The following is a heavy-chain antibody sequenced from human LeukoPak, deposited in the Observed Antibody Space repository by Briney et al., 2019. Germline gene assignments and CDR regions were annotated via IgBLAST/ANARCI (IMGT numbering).Heavy chain of an antibody. Sequence: GGSLRLSCAASGFIFSNYVMHWVRQPPGKGLEWVAVISYDGSNKYYADSVKGRFTISRDNSKNTLYLQMNSLRAEDTAVYYCARETNRYSSSWYLDYWGQGTLVTVSS. V-gene: IGHV3-30-3*01. CDR1: GFIFSNYV. CDR3: ARETNRYSSSWYLDY. J-gene: IGHJ4*02. CDR2: ISYDGSNK. D-gene: IGHD6-13*01.